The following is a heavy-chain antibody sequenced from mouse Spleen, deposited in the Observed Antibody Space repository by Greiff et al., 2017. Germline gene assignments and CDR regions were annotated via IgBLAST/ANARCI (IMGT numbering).Heavy chain of an antibody. V-gene: IGHV14-3*01. J-gene: IGHJ4*01. CDR3: AREDGIIRGGAMDY. Sequence: VQLQQSVAELVRPGASVKLSCTASGFNIKNTYMPWVKQRPEQGLEWIGRIDPANGNTKYAPKFQGKATITADTSSNTAYLQLSSLTSEDTAIYYWAREDGIIRGGAMDYWGQGTSVTVSS. CDR1: GFNIKNTY. CDR2: IDPANGNT. D-gene: IGHD2-1*01.